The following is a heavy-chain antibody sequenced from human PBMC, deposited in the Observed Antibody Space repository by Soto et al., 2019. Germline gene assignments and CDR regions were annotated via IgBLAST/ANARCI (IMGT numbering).Heavy chain of an antibody. D-gene: IGHD2-21*02. J-gene: IGHJ6*01. CDR2: IYHSGST. V-gene: IGHV4-30-2*01. CDR1: GGSISSGGYS. Sequence: SETLSLTCAVSGGSISSGGYSWSWIRQPPGKGLEWIGYIYHSGSTYYNPSLKSRVTISVDRSKDQFSLKLSSVTAADTAVYYCARGPFLAYCGGDCYTLYYYYYYGMDVWGQGTTVTVSS. CDR3: ARGPFLAYCGGDCYTLYYYYYYGMDV.